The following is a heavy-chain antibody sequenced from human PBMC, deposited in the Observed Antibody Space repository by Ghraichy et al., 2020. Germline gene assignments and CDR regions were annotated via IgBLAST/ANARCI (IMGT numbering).Heavy chain of an antibody. Sequence: SETLSLTCTVSGDSINSYYWSWIRQPPGKGLEWIGYIYYSGSTNYNPSLKSRVTISINTSKNQFSLKLSSVTAADTAVYYCWLYSSSSGSFFDYWGQGTLVTVSS. CDR3: WLYSSSSGSFFDY. CDR2: IYYSGST. V-gene: IGHV4-59*08. J-gene: IGHJ4*02. CDR1: GDSINSYY. D-gene: IGHD6-6*01.